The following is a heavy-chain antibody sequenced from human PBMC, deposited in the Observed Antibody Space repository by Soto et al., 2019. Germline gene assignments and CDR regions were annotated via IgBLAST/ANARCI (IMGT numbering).Heavy chain of an antibody. CDR3: AGPSKFSRAGGYYYGMDV. V-gene: IGHV5-10-1*01. Sequence: GCGYRYTSGLGRSVSQKPGKGLEWMGRIDPSDSYTNYSPSFQGHVTISADKSISTAYLQWSSLKASDTAMYYCAGPSKFSRAGGYYYGMDVWGQGTTVTLSS. CDR2: IDPSDSYT. D-gene: IGHD3-10*01. CDR1: GYRYTSGL. J-gene: IGHJ6*02.